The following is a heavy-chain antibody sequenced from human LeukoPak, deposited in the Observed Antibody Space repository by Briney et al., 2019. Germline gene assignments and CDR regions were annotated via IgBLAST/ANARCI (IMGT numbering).Heavy chain of an antibody. V-gene: IGHV1-2*02. CDR3: ARDRVFGYYYFDY. Sequence: ASVKVSCKASGYTFTGYYMHWVRQAPGQGLEWMGWINPNSGGTNYAQKFQGRVTMTRDTSISTAYMELSRLRSDDTAVYYCARDRVFGYYYFDYWGQGTLVTVSS. CDR1: GYTFTGYY. D-gene: IGHD3-22*01. J-gene: IGHJ4*02. CDR2: INPNSGGT.